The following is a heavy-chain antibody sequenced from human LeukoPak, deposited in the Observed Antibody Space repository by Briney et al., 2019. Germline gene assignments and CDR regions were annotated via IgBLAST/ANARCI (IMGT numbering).Heavy chain of an antibody. CDR3: AREAGGMTTVTQFDY. J-gene: IGHJ4*02. CDR2: INPDSGGT. CDR1: GYTFTGYY. Sequence: ASVKVSCKASGYTFTGYYMHWVRQAPGQGLEWMGWINPDSGGTIYAQKLEGRVTMTRDTPSSTTYMELSRLRSDDTAVYYCAREAGGMTTVTQFDYWGQGTLVTVSS. V-gene: IGHV1-2*02. D-gene: IGHD4-17*01.